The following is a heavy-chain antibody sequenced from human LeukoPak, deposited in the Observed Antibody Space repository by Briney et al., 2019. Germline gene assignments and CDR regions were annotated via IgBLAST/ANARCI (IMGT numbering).Heavy chain of an antibody. Sequence: GGSLRLSCAASGFSFSSYSMNWVRQAPGKGLEWVSSISSSSSYIYYADSVKGRFTISRDNAKNSLYLEMNSLRAEDTAVYYCARDEVNSGYGDAFDIWGQGTMVTVSS. CDR3: ARDEVNSGYGDAFDI. CDR1: GFSFSSYS. V-gene: IGHV3-21*01. D-gene: IGHD5-12*01. J-gene: IGHJ3*02. CDR2: ISSSSSYI.